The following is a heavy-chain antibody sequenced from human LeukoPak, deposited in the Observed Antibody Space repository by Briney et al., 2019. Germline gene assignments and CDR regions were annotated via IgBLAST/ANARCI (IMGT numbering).Heavy chain of an antibody. D-gene: IGHD3-16*01. CDR2: ISYDAEGD. Sequence: GGSLRLSCVTSGFTFSNYGMHWVRQVPGKGLEWVAAISYDAEGDYHVDSVKGRFTISRDNSKNTLYLQMNSLRAEDTAVYYCAKSDVWGSYDPYYFDYWGQGTLVTVSS. J-gene: IGHJ4*02. V-gene: IGHV3-30*18. CDR1: GFTFSNYG. CDR3: AKSDVWGSYDPYYFDY.